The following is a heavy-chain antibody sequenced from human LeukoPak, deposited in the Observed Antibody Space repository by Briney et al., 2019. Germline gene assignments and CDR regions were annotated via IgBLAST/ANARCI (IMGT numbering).Heavy chain of an antibody. V-gene: IGHV4-59*12. CDR1: GGFISSYY. D-gene: IGHD3-22*01. J-gene: IGHJ4*02. CDR2: IYYSGST. Sequence: KPSETLSLTCTVSGGFISSYYWSWIRQPPGKGLEWIGYIYYSGSTNYNPSLKSRVTISVDTSKNQFSLKLSSVTAADTAVYYCARGRTYYDSSGYYSYYFDYWGQGTLVTVSS. CDR3: ARGRTYYDSSGYYSYYFDY.